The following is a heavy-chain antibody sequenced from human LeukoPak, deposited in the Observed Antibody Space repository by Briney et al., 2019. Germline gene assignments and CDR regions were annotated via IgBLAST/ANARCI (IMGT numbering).Heavy chain of an antibody. J-gene: IGHJ4*02. CDR2: ISGSGGTT. CDR1: GFTFSSYA. Sequence: GGSLRLSCAASGFTFSSYALSWVRQAPGKGLEWVSVISGSGGTTHYADSVKGRFTISRDNAKNTLYLQMNSLRAEDTAVYYCARDLFYDSSGYYAFDSWGQGTLVTVSS. V-gene: IGHV3-23*01. CDR3: ARDLFYDSSGYYAFDS. D-gene: IGHD3-22*01.